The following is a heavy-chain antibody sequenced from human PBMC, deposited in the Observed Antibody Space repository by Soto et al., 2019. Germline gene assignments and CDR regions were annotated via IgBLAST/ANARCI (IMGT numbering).Heavy chain of an antibody. CDR1: GFSLSNARMG. D-gene: IGHD5-12*01. CDR3: ARIYDGYNALFDY. V-gene: IGHV2-26*01. CDR2: IFSNDEK. Sequence: QVTLKESGPVLVKPTETLTLTCTVSGFSLSNARMGVSWIRQPPGKALEWLAHIFSNDEKSYSTSLKSRLTXSXDXXKSQVVLTMTNMDPVDTATYYCARIYDGYNALFDYWGQGTLVTVSS. J-gene: IGHJ4*02.